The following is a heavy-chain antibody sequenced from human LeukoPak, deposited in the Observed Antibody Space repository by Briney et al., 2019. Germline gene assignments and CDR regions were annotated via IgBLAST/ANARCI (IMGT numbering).Heavy chain of an antibody. CDR3: ARERGHLDY. CDR2: IYSGGST. D-gene: IGHD6-25*01. CDR1: GFSFSNYA. V-gene: IGHV3-66*01. J-gene: IGHJ4*02. Sequence: GGSLRLSCAASGFSFSNYAMNWVRQAPGKGLEWVSVIYSGGSTYYADSVKGRFTISRDNSKNTLYLQMNSLRAEDTAVYYCARERGHLDYWGQGTLVTVSS.